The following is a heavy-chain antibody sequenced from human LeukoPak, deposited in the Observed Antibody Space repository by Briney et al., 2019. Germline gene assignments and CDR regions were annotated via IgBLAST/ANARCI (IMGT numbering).Heavy chain of an antibody. D-gene: IGHD3-3*01. J-gene: IGHJ6*03. Sequence: SETLSLTCTVSGGSISTYYWSWIRQPPGKGLGWIGYIYISGNTNYNPSLESRVTISLDTSKNHFSLTLSSVTAADTAVYYCAKHDTLFGAAHYYMDVWGKGTTVTVSS. CDR1: GGSISTYY. CDR3: AKHDTLFGAAHYYMDV. CDR2: IYISGNT. V-gene: IGHV4-4*09.